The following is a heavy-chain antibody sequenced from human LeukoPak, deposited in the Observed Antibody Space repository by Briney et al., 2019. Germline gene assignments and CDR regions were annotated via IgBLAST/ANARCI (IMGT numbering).Heavy chain of an antibody. V-gene: IGHV4-31*03. Sequence: SQTLSLTCTVSCDFISSRDYYWTWIRQHPGKGLEWLGDISYSEIIYSNPSLKSRLPISRAKSKNHFSLSLTYVTAADTAVYYCSRSSGSRDPQDDWGQGTLVTVSS. CDR1: CDFISSRDYY. D-gene: IGHD2-2*01. J-gene: IGHJ4*02. CDR2: ISYSEII. CDR3: SRSSGSRDPQDD.